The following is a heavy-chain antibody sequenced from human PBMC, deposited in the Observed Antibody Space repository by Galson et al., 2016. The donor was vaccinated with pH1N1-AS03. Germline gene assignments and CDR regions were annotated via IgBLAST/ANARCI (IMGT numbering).Heavy chain of an antibody. CDR2: ISWNDNK. V-gene: IGHV2-5*01. J-gene: IGHJ4*02. D-gene: IGHD3/OR15-3a*01. Sequence: PALVKPTQTLTLTCTFSGFSLSTSEVGLGWIRQPPGKALEWLALISWNDNKLYRPSLKSSLTITKDTSKNQVVLTNTNMDPEDTATYYCGHWTAGYWGQGILVTVSS. CDR3: GHWTAGY. CDR1: GFSLSTSEVG.